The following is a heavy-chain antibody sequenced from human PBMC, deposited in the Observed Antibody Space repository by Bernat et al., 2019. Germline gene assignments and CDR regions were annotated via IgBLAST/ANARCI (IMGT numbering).Heavy chain of an antibody. V-gene: IGHV3-33*08. CDR1: GFTFSHYA. J-gene: IGHJ4*02. CDR3: ATSLTIFAVEHPDY. D-gene: IGHD3-3*01. CDR2: IGDDGSKK. Sequence: QAHLAESGGGVVEPGRSLRRSCAASGFTFSHYAMHWVRQAPGRGLEWVTVIGDDGSKKYYADSVKGRFTISRENSKNTLYLQMNSLRVEVASLYYCATSLTIFAVEHPDYWGQGLLVTVSS.